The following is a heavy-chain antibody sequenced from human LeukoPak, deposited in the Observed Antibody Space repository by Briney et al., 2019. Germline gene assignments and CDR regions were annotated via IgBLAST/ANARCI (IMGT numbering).Heavy chain of an antibody. CDR3: ATWSGDYSFDF. V-gene: IGHV4-4*07. Sequence: SETLSLTCTVSGGSINSYYWIWIRQPAGKGLEWIGRIHTSGSTNSNPSLKSRVTMSVDTSKNQFSLRLSSVTAADTAVYYCATWSGDYSFDFCGQGTLVTVSS. D-gene: IGHD3-3*01. CDR2: IHTSGST. CDR1: GGSINSYY. J-gene: IGHJ4*02.